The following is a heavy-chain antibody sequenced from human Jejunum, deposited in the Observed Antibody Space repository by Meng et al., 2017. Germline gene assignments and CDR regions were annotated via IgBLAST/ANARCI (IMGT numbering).Heavy chain of an antibody. CDR1: GGSLNAYI. Sequence: QGQFQQGGAVLLKPSETLSLPCAVYGGSLNAYIWSWIRQAPGKGLEWIGEINHSGSTTYGPSLKSRVTISADSSKNQFSLSLRSVTAADTAVYYCAREGGYSYGPMQWGQGTLVTVSS. CDR3: AREGGYSYGPMQ. V-gene: IGHV4-34*01. J-gene: IGHJ4*02. D-gene: IGHD5-18*01. CDR2: INHSGST.